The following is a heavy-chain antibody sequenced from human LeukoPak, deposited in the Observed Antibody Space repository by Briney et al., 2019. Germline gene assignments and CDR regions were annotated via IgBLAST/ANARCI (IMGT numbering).Heavy chain of an antibody. V-gene: IGHV1-2*02. D-gene: IGHD6-19*01. Sequence: GASVKVSCKASGYTFTGYYMHWVRQAPGQGHERMGWINPSSGGTNYAQKFQGRVTMTRDMSTSTVYMELSSLRSEDTAVYYCARGKAVAGWGSNWFDPWGQGTLVTVSS. J-gene: IGHJ5*02. CDR3: ARGKAVAGWGSNWFDP. CDR2: INPSSGGT. CDR1: GYTFTGYY.